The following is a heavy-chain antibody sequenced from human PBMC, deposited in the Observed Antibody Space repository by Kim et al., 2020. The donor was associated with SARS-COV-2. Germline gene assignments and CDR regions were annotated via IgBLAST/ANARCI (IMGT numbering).Heavy chain of an antibody. D-gene: IGHD4-17*01. J-gene: IGHJ4*02. CDR3: ARASVDYGPSTFDY. V-gene: IGHV3-11*01. CDR1: GFTFSDYY. Sequence: GGSLRLSCAASGFTFSDYYMSWIRQAPGKGLEWVSYISSSCSTIYYADSVKGRFTISRDNAKNSLYLQMNSLRAEDTAVYYCARASVDYGPSTFDYWGQGTLVTVSS. CDR2: ISSSCSTI.